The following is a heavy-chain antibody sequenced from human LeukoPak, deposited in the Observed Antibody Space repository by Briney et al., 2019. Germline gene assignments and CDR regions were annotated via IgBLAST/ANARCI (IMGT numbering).Heavy chain of an antibody. CDR1: GYTFTNYA. CDR3: ARDIAAAGSYYFDY. CDR2: INTNTGNP. Sequence: ASVKVSCKASGYTFTNYAMNWVRQAPGQGLEWMGWINTNTGNPTYAQGFTGRFVFSLDTSVSTAYLQISSLKAEDTAVYYCARDIAAAGSYYFDYWGQGTLVTVSS. V-gene: IGHV7-4-1*02. D-gene: IGHD6-13*01. J-gene: IGHJ4*02.